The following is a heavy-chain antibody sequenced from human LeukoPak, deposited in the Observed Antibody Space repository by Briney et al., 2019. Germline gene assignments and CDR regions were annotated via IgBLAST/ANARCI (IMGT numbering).Heavy chain of an antibody. CDR1: GFTFSNYW. D-gene: IGHD6-13*01. Sequence: GGSLRLSCAASGFTFSNYWMSWVRQAPGKGLEWVSNIKRDGSKKYYADSVKGRFTISRDNAKNSLYLQMNSLRAEDTAVYYCARVASSSWSLDIWGQGTMVTVSS. CDR3: ARVASSSWSLDI. CDR2: IKRDGSKK. J-gene: IGHJ4*02. V-gene: IGHV3-7*04.